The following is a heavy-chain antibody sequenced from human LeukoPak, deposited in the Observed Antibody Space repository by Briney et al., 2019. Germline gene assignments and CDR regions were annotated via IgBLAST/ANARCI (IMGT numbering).Heavy chain of an antibody. J-gene: IGHJ5*02. CDR2: ISAYTGNA. D-gene: IGHD3-22*01. V-gene: IGHV1-18*01. CDR3: ARYRLSDSPINWFDP. CDR1: GYSFSFFG. Sequence: ASVKVSCKASGYSFSFFGITWVRQAPGQGLEWMGWISAYTGNAEYAQKFQGRVTLTTDTSTNTAYMELGSLMSDDTAVYYCARYRLSDSPINWFDPWGQGTLVTVSS.